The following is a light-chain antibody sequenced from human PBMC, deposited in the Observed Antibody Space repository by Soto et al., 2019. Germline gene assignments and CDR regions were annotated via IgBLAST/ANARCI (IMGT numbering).Light chain of an antibody. Sequence: QSVLTQPASVSGSPGQSITISCTGTSSDVGSHNFVSWYQQRPGKAPKLMIFEVTKRPSGVSSRFSASKSGNTASLTISGVQAEDEATYYCSSYTSSVTMVFGGGTKVTVL. V-gene: IGLV2-14*02. CDR2: EVT. CDR3: SSYTSSVTMV. CDR1: SSDVGSHNF. J-gene: IGLJ2*01.